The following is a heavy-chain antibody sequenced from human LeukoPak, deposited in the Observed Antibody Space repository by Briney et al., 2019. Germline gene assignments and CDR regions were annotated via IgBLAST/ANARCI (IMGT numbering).Heavy chain of an antibody. CDR3: ARESDDILTGNFDY. V-gene: IGHV1-69*13. CDR1: GGTFSSYA. CDR2: IIPIFGTA. Sequence: GASVKVSCKASGGTFSSYAISWVRQAPGQGLEWMGGIIPIFGTANYAQKFQGRVTITADESTSTAYMELSSLRSEDTAVYYCARESDDILTGNFDYWGQGTLVTVSS. D-gene: IGHD3-9*01. J-gene: IGHJ4*02.